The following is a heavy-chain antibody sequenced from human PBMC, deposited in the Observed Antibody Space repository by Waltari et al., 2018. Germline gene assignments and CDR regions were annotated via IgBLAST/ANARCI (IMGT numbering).Heavy chain of an antibody. CDR1: GSTLNNFA. V-gene: IGHV3-13*04. J-gene: IGHJ4*02. CDR2: SGTAGSR. D-gene: IGHD3-10*01. CDR3: ARHGSVTKWVYHIDY. Sequence: EVQLVQSWGGLVHPGGSLRLSGEGSGSTLNNFAMHWVRQAPGAGLEWVSASGTAGSRYYADSVKGRFTISRDSAKNSLYRQMDSLGAEDAAVYYCARHGSVTKWVYHIDYWGQGTLVTVSS.